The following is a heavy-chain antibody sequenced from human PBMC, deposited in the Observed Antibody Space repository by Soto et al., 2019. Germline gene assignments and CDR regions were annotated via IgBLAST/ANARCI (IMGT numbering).Heavy chain of an antibody. CDR2: INQDGSEK. Sequence: GGSLRLSCAASGFTFSTWWMDWVRQTPGEGLEWVANINQDGSEKNYVDSVKGRFTISRDNAKNSLYLQMSSLTAEDSALYYCSRSLNSWGQGTLVTVSS. J-gene: IGHJ4*02. CDR1: GFTFSTWW. CDR3: SRSLNS. V-gene: IGHV3-7*01.